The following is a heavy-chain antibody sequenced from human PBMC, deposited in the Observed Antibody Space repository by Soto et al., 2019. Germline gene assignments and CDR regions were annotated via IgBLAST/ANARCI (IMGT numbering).Heavy chain of an antibody. J-gene: IGHJ4*02. CDR2: IYYSGST. CDR3: ARVFGNDYGSGHFDY. CDR1: GGSISSGDYY. D-gene: IGHD3-10*01. V-gene: IGHV4-30-4*01. Sequence: PSETLSLTCTVSGGSISSGDYYWSWIRQPPGKGLEWIGYIYYSGSTYYNPSLKSRVTISVDTSKNQFSLKLSSVTAADTAVYYCARVFGNDYGSGHFDYWGQGTLVTVSS.